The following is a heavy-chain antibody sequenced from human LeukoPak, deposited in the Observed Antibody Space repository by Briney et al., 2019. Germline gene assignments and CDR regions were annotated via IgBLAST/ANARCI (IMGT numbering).Heavy chain of an antibody. CDR2: INPSGGST. Sequence: ASVKVSCKASGYTFTSYSMHWVRQAPGQGLEWMGIINPSGGSTSYAQKFQGRVTMTRDMSTSTVYMELSSLRSEDTAVYYCARSASDCTNGVCSDYYYYYMDVWGKGTTVTVSS. D-gene: IGHD2-8*01. J-gene: IGHJ6*03. CDR1: GYTFTSYS. V-gene: IGHV1-46*01. CDR3: ARSASDCTNGVCSDYYYYYMDV.